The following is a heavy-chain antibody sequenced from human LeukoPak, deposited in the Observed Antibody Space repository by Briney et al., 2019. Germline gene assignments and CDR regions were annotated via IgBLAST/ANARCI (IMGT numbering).Heavy chain of an antibody. J-gene: IGHJ4*02. CDR3: AKNTSGTYLDY. D-gene: IGHD1-26*01. Sequence: PGGSLRLSCAASGFTFSSHAMSWVRQAPGKGLEWVSSISTSGVSTNYADSVKGRFTISRDNSKSMVYLQMNSLRAEDTAVYYCAKNTSGTYLDYWGQGILVTVSS. V-gene: IGHV3-23*01. CDR1: GFTFSSHA. CDR2: ISTSGVST.